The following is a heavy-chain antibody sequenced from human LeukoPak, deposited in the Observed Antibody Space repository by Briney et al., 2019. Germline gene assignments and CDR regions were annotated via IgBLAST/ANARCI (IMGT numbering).Heavy chain of an antibody. Sequence: GGSLRLSCAASGFTFSSYAMSWVRQAPGKGLEWVSAISGSGGSTYYADSVKGRFTISRDNSKNTLYLQMNSLRAEDTAVYYCARDLDCSSTSCYGNYFDYWGQGTLVTVSS. CDR1: GFTFSSYA. J-gene: IGHJ4*02. CDR2: ISGSGGST. V-gene: IGHV3-23*01. CDR3: ARDLDCSSTSCYGNYFDY. D-gene: IGHD2-2*01.